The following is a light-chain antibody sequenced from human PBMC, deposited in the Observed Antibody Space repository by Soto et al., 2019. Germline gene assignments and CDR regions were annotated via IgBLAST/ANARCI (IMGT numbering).Light chain of an antibody. CDR2: DAS. V-gene: IGKV3-15*01. J-gene: IGKJ4*01. Sequence: EMVMLRCPATLSVSPGEGATLSCRASQTVGRKLVWYQQKPGQGPRLLIYDASTRATGIPARFSGSGSGTEFTLTISGLQSEDFTVYYCQQYYNWPLTFGGGTKVDIK. CDR1: QTVGRK. CDR3: QQYYNWPLT.